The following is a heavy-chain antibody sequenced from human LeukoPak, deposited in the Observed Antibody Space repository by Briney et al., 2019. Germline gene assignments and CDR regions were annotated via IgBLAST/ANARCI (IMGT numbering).Heavy chain of an antibody. CDR2: IRSSSSTI. CDR3: ARDAHEDYGSGSYYSEEYYFDY. D-gene: IGHD3-10*01. J-gene: IGHJ4*02. V-gene: IGHV3-48*04. CDR1: GFTFSSYS. Sequence: GGSLRLSCAASGFTFSSYSMNWVRQAPGKGLEWVSYIRSSSSTIYYADSVKGRFTISRDNAKNSLYLQMNSLRAEDTAVYYCARDAHEDYGSGSYYSEEYYFDYWGQGTLVTVSS.